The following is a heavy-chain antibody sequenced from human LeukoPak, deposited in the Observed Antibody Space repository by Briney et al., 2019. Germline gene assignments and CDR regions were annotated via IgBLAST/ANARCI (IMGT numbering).Heavy chain of an antibody. Sequence: GGSLRLSCAASGFTFSSYAMHWVRQAPGKGLGYVSAISSNGGSTYYADSVKGRFTISRDNSRNTLYLQMGSLRAEDMAVYYCARGRGAFDYWGQGTLVTVSS. CDR1: GFTFSSYA. CDR2: ISSNGGST. J-gene: IGHJ4*02. V-gene: IGHV3-64*02. CDR3: ARGRGAFDY.